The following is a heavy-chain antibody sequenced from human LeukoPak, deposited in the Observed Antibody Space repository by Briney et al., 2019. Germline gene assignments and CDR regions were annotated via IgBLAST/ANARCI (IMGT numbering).Heavy chain of an antibody. V-gene: IGHV4-30-2*01. CDR1: RGSISSGGYS. Sequence: PSETLSLTCAVSRGSISSGGYSWGWIRQPPGKGLEWIGYMYHDGDAYYNPSLKGRVTISVDRSKNQFSLKVSSVTAADTAVYYCARGGVAPSGGPFFDYWGQGTLVTVSS. CDR3: ARGGVAPSGGPFFDY. CDR2: MYHDGDA. D-gene: IGHD3-10*01. J-gene: IGHJ4*02.